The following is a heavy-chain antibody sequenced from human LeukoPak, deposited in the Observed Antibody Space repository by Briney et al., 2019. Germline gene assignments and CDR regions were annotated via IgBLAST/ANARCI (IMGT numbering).Heavy chain of an antibody. J-gene: IGHJ4*02. D-gene: IGHD3-10*01. V-gene: IGHV3-48*04. CDR1: GFTFSSYS. Sequence: GGSLRLSCAASGFTFSSYSMNWVRQAPGKGLEWVSYISSSSSTIYYADSVKGRFTISRDNAKNSLYLQMNSLRAEDTAVYYCARVRDGSGSYYPYYFDYWGQGTLVTVSS. CDR2: ISSSSSTI. CDR3: ARVRDGSGSYYPYYFDY.